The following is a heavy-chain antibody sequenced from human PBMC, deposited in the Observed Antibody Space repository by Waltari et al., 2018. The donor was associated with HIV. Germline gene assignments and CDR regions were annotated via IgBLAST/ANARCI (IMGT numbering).Heavy chain of an antibody. CDR3: ARGDQWGIFLDSYYGLDV. CDR1: QFCFRSYW. D-gene: IGHD1-26*01. CDR2: INQDATKK. Sequence: EALLVVSGGGVVTPGGSLRLSCEATQFCFRSYWLAWVRQASGKGLEWVANINQDATKKNYAESVKGRFSVSRDNGKYSVFLEMNRLRVQDTAVYFCARGDQWGIFLDSYYGLDVWGRGTTVIVSS. J-gene: IGHJ6*02. V-gene: IGHV3-7*01.